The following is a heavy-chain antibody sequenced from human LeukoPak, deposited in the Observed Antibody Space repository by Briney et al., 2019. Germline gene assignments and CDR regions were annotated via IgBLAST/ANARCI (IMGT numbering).Heavy chain of an antibody. CDR2: IIPIFGTA. J-gene: IGHJ4*02. CDR3: ARGSPYGDFYFDY. D-gene: IGHD4-17*01. V-gene: IGHV1-69*06. CDR1: GGTFSSYA. Sequence: SVKVSCKASGGTFSSYAISWVRQAPGQGLEWMGGIIPIFGTANYAQEFQGRVTITADKSTSTAYMEPSSLRSEDTAVYYCARGSPYGDFYFDYWGQGTLVTVSS.